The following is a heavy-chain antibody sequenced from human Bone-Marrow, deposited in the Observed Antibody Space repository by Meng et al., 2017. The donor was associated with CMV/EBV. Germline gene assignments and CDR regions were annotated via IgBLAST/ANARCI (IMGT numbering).Heavy chain of an antibody. CDR3: ARGGARGWYYDSSGYKPPLDY. D-gene: IGHD3-22*01. CDR1: GYSISSGYY. V-gene: IGHV4-38-2*02. CDR2: INHSGST. J-gene: IGHJ4*02. Sequence: SETLSLTCTVSGYSISSGYYWSWIRQPPGKGLEWIGEINHSGSTNYNPSLKSRVTISVDTSKNQFSLKLSSVTAADTAVYYCARGGARGWYYDSSGYKPPLDYWGQGTLVTVSS.